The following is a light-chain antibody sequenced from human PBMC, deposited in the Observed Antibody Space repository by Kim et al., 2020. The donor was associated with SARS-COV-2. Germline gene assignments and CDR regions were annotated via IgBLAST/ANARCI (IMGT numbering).Light chain of an antibody. CDR3: QHYNNWSGT. CDR1: QSVSND. Sequence: EIVMTQSPATLSVAPGERATLSCRASQSVSNDLAWYQQKPGQAPRLLIYAASTRATGIPARFSGIGSETDFTLTISSLQSEDSAVYYCQHYNNWSGTFGGGTKVDIK. J-gene: IGKJ4*01. V-gene: IGKV3-15*01. CDR2: AAS.